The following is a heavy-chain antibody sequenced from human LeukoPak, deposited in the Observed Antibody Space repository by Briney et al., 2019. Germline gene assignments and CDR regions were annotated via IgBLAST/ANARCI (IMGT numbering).Heavy chain of an antibody. D-gene: IGHD3-3*01. CDR1: GFTFSSYS. V-gene: IGHV3-21*01. Sequence: GGSLRLSCAASGFTFSSYSMNWVRQAPGKGLEWVSSISSSSSYIYYADSVKGRFTISRDNAKNSLYLQMNSLRAEDTAVYYCARDLLEDLRITIFGDPTTYYYYYGMDVWGQGTTVTVSS. J-gene: IGHJ6*02. CDR2: ISSSSSYI. CDR3: ARDLLEDLRITIFGDPTTYYYYYGMDV.